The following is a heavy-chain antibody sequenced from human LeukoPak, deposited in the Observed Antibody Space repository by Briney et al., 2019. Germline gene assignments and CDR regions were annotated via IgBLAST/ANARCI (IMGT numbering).Heavy chain of an antibody. V-gene: IGHV4-34*01. J-gene: IGHJ4*02. Sequence: SETLSLTCAVYGGSSSGYYWSWIRQPPGKGLEWIGGINHSGSTNYNPSLKSRVTISVDPSTNQFSLKLSSVTAADTAVYYCARGKLGATPYFDYWGQGTLVTVSS. CDR1: GGSSSGYY. CDR2: INHSGST. CDR3: ARGKLGATPYFDY. D-gene: IGHD1-26*01.